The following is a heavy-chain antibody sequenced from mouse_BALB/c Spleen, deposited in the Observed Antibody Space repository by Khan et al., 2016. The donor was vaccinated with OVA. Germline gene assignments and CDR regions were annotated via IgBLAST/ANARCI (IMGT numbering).Heavy chain of an antibody. V-gene: IGHV1-85*01. CDR2: IFPGNGTI. CDR3: ARGRYYGSNPLMDY. CDR1: AYTFTSYD. J-gene: IGHJ4*01. Sequence: QVQLQQSGAELVKPGASVNLSCKASAYTFTSYDINWVRPGPEQGLAWIGWIFPGNGTIKYNEKLKGKATLTTDKSSTTAYMHLRRLPSEDSAVFSGARGRYYGSNPLMDYWGQGTSVTVSS. D-gene: IGHD1-1*01.